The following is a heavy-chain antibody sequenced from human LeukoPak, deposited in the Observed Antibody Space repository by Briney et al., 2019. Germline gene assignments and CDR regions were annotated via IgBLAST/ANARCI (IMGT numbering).Heavy chain of an antibody. J-gene: IGHJ6*03. Sequence: SETLSLTCTVSGGSISSSSYYWGWIRQPPGKGLEWIGTIYYSGSTYYNPSLKSRVTISVDTSKNQFSLKLSSVTAADTAVYYCARGLRYYYDSSGYYYYYYYMDVWGKGTTVTISS. CDR2: IYYSGST. V-gene: IGHV4-39*07. CDR3: ARGLRYYYDSSGYYYYYYYMDV. D-gene: IGHD3-22*01. CDR1: GGSISSSSYY.